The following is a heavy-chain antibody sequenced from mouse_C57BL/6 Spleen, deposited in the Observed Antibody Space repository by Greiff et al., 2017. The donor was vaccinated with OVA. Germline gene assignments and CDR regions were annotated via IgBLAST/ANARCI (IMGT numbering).Heavy chain of an antibody. CDR3: ARGDYGSSYNAMDY. CDR2: IYPGGGYT. J-gene: IGHJ4*01. Sequence: QVQLQQSGAELVRPGTSVKMSCKASGYTFTNYWIGWAKQRPGHGLEWIGDIYPGGGYTNYNEKFKGKATLTADKSSSTAYMQFSSLTSEDSAIYYCARGDYGSSYNAMDYWGQGTSVTVSS. CDR1: GYTFTNYW. D-gene: IGHD1-1*01. V-gene: IGHV1-63*01.